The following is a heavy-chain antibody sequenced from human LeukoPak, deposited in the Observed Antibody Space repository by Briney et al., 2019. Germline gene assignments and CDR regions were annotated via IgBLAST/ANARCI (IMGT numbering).Heavy chain of an antibody. V-gene: IGHV4-39*07. CDR3: ARGPYSYDSSGAFDI. CDR2: IYYSGST. D-gene: IGHD3-22*01. CDR1: GGSISSSSYY. J-gene: IGHJ3*02. Sequence: PSETLSLTCTVSGGSISSSSYYWGWIRQPPGKGLEWIGSIYYSGSTYYNPSLKSRVTISVDTSKNQFSLKLSSVTAADMAVYYCARGPYSYDSSGAFDIWGQGTMVTVSS.